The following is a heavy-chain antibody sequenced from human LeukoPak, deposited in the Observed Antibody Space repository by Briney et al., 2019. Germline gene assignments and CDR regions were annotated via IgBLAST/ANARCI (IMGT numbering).Heavy chain of an antibody. CDR2: ISGSGGAT. D-gene: IGHD6-19*01. Sequence: PPGGSLRLSCAASGFTFTSYAMTWVRQAPGKGLEWVSAISGSGGATYYADSVKGRFTISRDKSKNTLYLQMNSLRAEDTAVYYCAKDQWVGQWLVLDYYYYGMDVWGQGTTVTVSS. CDR1: GFTFTSYA. V-gene: IGHV3-23*01. CDR3: AKDQWVGQWLVLDYYYYGMDV. J-gene: IGHJ6*02.